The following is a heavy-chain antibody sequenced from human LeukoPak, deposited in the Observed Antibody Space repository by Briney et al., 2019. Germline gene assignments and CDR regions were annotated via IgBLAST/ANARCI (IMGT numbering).Heavy chain of an antibody. D-gene: IGHD5-18*01. CDR2: TSGSGGSS. CDR1: GFTFSSFP. V-gene: IGHV3-23*01. J-gene: IGHJ4*02. CDR3: AKAEYSYGIPFFDY. Sequence: GGSLRLSCAASGFTFSSFPMSWVRQAPGKGLEWVSTTSGSGGSSYYADSVKGRFTISRDNSKNTLYLQMNSLRADDTAVYYCAKAEYSYGIPFFDYWGQGTLVTVSS.